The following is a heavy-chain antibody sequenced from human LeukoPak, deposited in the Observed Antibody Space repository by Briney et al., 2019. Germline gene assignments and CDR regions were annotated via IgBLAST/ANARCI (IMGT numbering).Heavy chain of an antibody. CDR1: GFTFSRYE. J-gene: IGHJ3*02. Sequence: GGSRRLSCAASGFTFSRYEMNWVRQAPGKGLNWVSYISSSCSTIYYAGSVKGRFTISRDNAKNSLYLQMNSPRAEDTAVYYCSSTRFDAFDMWGQGTMVTVSS. V-gene: IGHV3-48*03. D-gene: IGHD2-2*01. CDR3: SSTRFDAFDM. CDR2: ISSSCSTI.